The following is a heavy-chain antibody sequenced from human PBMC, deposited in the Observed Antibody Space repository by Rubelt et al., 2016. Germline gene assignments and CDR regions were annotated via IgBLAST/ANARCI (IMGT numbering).Heavy chain of an antibody. D-gene: IGHD3-16*02. CDR1: GYTFTSYG. CDR3: ARVMITFGGVIEVGWFDP. J-gene: IGHJ5*02. Sequence: QVQLVQSGAEVKKPGASVKVSCKASGYTFTSYGISWVRQAPGQGLEWMGWISAYNGNTKYAQKLQGRVTMTTDTSTSTAYMGLRSLRSDDTAVYYCARVMITFGGVIEVGWFDPWGQGTLVTVSS. V-gene: IGHV1-18*01. CDR2: ISAYNGNT.